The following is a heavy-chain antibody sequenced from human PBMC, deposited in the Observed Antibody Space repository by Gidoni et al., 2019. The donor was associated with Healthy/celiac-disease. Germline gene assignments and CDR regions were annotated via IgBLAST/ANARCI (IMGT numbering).Heavy chain of an antibody. CDR1: GFTFSSYG. CDR2: ISYDGSNK. Sequence: CPVPGFTFSSYGMHWVRQAPGKGLEWVAVISYDGSNKYYAVSVKGRFTISRDNSKNTLYLQMNSLRAEDTAVYYCAKGDYGDYVNDYWGQGTLVTVSS. D-gene: IGHD4-17*01. V-gene: IGHV3-30*18. CDR3: AKGDYGDYVNDY. J-gene: IGHJ4*02.